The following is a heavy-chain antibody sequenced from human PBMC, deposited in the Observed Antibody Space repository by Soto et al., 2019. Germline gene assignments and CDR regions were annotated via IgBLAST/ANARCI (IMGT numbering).Heavy chain of an antibody. D-gene: IGHD6-13*01. CDR2: INTDGSNS. Sequence: EMQLVESGGGLVQPGESLRLSCAASGFTFSRYWMHWVRQNPEKGLVWVSHINTDGSNSNYADSVKGRFTISRDNAKNTLYLQMDGLEAEDTALYYCARAAYSSSWYADFWGQGTLVTVSS. CDR3: ARAAYSSSWYADF. J-gene: IGHJ4*02. V-gene: IGHV3-74*02. CDR1: GFTFSRYW.